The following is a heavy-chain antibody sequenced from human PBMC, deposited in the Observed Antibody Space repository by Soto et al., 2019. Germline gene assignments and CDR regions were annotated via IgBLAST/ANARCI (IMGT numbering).Heavy chain of an antibody. CDR1: GGSISGYY. J-gene: IGHJ6*03. CDR2: IYYSGST. CDR3: ARTYSNYAYYYYYMDF. V-gene: IGHV4-59*08. Sequence: PSETLSLTCTVSGGSISGYYWSWSRQPPGKGLEWIGYIYYSGSTNYNPSLKSRVTISVDTSKNQFSLKLSSVTAADTAVYYCARTYSNYAYYYYYMDFWGKGTTVTVSS. D-gene: IGHD4-4*01.